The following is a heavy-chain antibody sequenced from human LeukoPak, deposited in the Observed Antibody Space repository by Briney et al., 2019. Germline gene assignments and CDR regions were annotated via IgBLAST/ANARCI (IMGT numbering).Heavy chain of an antibody. CDR1: GGSISSSSYY. J-gene: IGHJ4*02. CDR2: INHSGST. D-gene: IGHD3-10*01. Sequence: SETLSPTCTVSGGSISSSSYYWSWIRQPPGKGLEWIGEINHSGSTNYNPSLKSRVTISVDTSKNQFSLKLSSVTAADTAVYYCARVRGATDYWGQGTLVTVSS. V-gene: IGHV4-39*07. CDR3: ARVRGATDY.